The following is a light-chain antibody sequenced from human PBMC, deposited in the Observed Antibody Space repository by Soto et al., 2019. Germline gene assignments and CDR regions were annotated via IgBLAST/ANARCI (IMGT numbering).Light chain of an antibody. Sequence: EIVMTQSPATLSVSPGERATLSCRASQSVSSNLAWYQQKPGQAPRLLIYGASTRATDIPARFSGSGSGTEFTLTISSLQSEDFAVYYCQQYNNWPPRSTFGQGTRLEIK. J-gene: IGKJ5*01. CDR3: QQYNNWPPRST. CDR2: GAS. CDR1: QSVSSN. V-gene: IGKV3D-15*01.